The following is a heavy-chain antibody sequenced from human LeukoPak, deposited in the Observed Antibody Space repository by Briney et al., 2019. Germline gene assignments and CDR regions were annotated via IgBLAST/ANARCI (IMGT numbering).Heavy chain of an antibody. V-gene: IGHV3-30*18. J-gene: IGHJ4*02. Sequence: PGGSLRLSCAASGFTFSSYWMTWVRQAPGKGLEWVAVISYDGSNKYYADSVKGRFTISRDNSKNTLYLQMNSLRAEDTAVYYCAKTGSWGSSNYYFDYWGQGTLVTVSS. D-gene: IGHD2-15*01. CDR2: ISYDGSNK. CDR1: GFTFSSYW. CDR3: AKTGSWGSSNYYFDY.